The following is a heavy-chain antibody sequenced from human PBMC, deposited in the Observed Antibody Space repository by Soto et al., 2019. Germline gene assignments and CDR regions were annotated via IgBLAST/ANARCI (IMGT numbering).Heavy chain of an antibody. V-gene: IGHV1-69*13. CDR1: GGTFSSYA. CDR3: ARFMVRGVAIYYYGMDV. J-gene: IGHJ6*02. Sequence: ASVKVSCKASGGTFSSYAISWVRQAPGQGLEWMGGIIPIFGTANYAQKFQGRVTITADESTSTAYMELSSLRSEDTAVYYCARFMVRGVAIYYYGMDVWGQGTTVTVSS. CDR2: IIPIFGTA. D-gene: IGHD3-10*01.